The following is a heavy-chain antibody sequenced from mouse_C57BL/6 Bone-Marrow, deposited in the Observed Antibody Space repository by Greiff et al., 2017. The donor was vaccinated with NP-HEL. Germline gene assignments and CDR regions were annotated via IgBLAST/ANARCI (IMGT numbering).Heavy chain of an antibody. D-gene: IGHD2-4*01. CDR1: GYTFTSYW. J-gene: IGHJ2*01. CDR2: IYPGNSDT. Sequence: VQLQQSGTVLARPGASVKMSCKTSGYTFTSYWMHWVKQRPGQGLEWIGAIYPGNSDTSYNQKFKGKAKLTAVTSASTAYMELSSLTNEDSAVYYCTRAYYEYDRPADYWGQGTTLTGSS. CDR3: TRAYYEYDRPADY. V-gene: IGHV1-5*01.